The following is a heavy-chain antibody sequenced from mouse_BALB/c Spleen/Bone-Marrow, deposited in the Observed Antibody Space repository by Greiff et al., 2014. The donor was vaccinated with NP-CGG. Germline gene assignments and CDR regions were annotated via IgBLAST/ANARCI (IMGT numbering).Heavy chain of an antibody. CDR3: ARFLDYDGGDWYFDV. CDR1: GFSLSRYS. V-gene: IGHV2-6-4*01. Sequence: VKLVESGPGLVAPSQSLSITCTVSGFSLSRYSAHWVRQPPGKGLKWLGMIWGGGSTDYNSALKSRLSISKDNSKSQVFLKMNSLQTDDTAMYYCARFLDYDGGDWYFDVWGAGTTVTVSS. D-gene: IGHD2-4*01. J-gene: IGHJ1*01. CDR2: IWGGGST.